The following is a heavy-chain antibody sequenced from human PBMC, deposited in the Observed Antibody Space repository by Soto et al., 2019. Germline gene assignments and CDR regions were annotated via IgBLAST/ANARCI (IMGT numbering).Heavy chain of an antibody. D-gene: IGHD3-3*01. CDR2: INHSGST. Sequence: SETLSLTCAVYGGSFSGYYWSWIRQPPGKGLEWIGEINHSGSTNYNPSLKSRVTISVDTSKNQFSLKLSSVTAADMAVYYCARGTISITIFGVVMHDAFDIWGQGTMVTVSS. CDR1: GGSFSGYY. V-gene: IGHV4-34*01. J-gene: IGHJ3*02. CDR3: ARGTISITIFGVVMHDAFDI.